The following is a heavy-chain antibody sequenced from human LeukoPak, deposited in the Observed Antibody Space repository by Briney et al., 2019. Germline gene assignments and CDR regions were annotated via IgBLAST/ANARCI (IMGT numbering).Heavy chain of an antibody. CDR1: GCSFTSYW. V-gene: IGHV5-51*01. D-gene: IGHD4-11*01. CDR3: ARRTVEAPFDY. CDR2: NYPGDSDT. J-gene: IGHJ4*02. Sequence: GASLKISCKGSGCSFTSYWIGWVRRMPGKGLEGMGINYPGDSDTRYSPSFQGQVTISADKSISTAYLQWSSLKASDTAMYYCARRTVEAPFDYWGQGTLVTVSS.